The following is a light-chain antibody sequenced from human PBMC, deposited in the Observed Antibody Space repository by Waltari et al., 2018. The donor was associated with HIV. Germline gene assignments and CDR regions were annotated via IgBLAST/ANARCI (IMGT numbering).Light chain of an antibody. CDR3: AAWDDSLNGPV. CDR1: GSNIGSNN. V-gene: IGLV1-44*01. CDR2: SNN. J-gene: IGLJ2*01. Sequence: QSVLTQSPSASGTPGQRVTISCSGSGSNIGSNNVHWYQQVPGTAPNFLFYSNNRRPSGVPDLFAGSKSGASASLAISGLQSEDEADYYCAAWDDSLNGPVFGGGTRLTVL.